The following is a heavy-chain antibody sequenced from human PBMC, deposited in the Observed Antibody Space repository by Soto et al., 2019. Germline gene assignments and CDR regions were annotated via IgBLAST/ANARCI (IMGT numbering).Heavy chain of an antibody. J-gene: IGHJ3*02. Sequence: GASVKVSCKASGGTFSSYAISWVRQAPGQGLEWMGGIIPIFGTANYAQKFQGRVTITADKSTSTAYMELSSLRSEDTAVYYCASSRPAAIIGFVSAFYIWGQGTMVTVSS. V-gene: IGHV1-69*06. CDR1: GGTFSSYA. D-gene: IGHD2-2*01. CDR3: ASSRPAAIIGFVSAFYI. CDR2: IIPIFGTA.